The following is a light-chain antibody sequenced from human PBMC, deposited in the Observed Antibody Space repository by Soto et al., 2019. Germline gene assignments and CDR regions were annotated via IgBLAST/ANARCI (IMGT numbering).Light chain of an antibody. V-gene: IGKV3-20*01. J-gene: IGKJ2*01. CDR1: QSVSANF. CDR2: AAS. Sequence: DIVLTQSPGTLYLSPGERATFSCRAIQSVSANFVAWYQQKPGQPPRLFLVAASGSAAGIPDRFSGSGSGTDFTLTISRLEPEDFAVYYCQQYGRSPYTVAQETKLEI. CDR3: QQYGRSPYT.